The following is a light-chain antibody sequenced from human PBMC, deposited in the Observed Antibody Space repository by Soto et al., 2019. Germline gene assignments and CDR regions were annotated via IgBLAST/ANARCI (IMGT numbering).Light chain of an antibody. V-gene: IGKV1-5*03. J-gene: IGKJ1*01. CDR3: QQYDTYWT. CDR2: KAS. CDR1: QSISQW. Sequence: DIQMTQSPSTLSASVGDRVTITCRASQSISQWLAWYQQKPGKAPKLLIYKASSLESGVPSRFSGSGSGTEFTLTISRLQPDDFATYDCQQYDTYWTFGQGTRVEI.